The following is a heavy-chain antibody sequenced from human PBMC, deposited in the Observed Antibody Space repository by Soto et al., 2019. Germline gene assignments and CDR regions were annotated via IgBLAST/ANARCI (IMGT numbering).Heavy chain of an antibody. Sequence: ASVKVSCKASGYIFSNYAVHWVRQAPRQRLEWMGWINAGNGDTKNSQKFQRRVTITRDTSATTAYMEITSLRSDDTAVYYCARATTYQPPTKSLYHGMDVWGQGTTVTVSS. CDR3: ARATTYQPPTKSLYHGMDV. CDR1: GYIFSNYA. CDR2: INAGNGDT. V-gene: IGHV1-3*01. J-gene: IGHJ6*02. D-gene: IGHD2-2*01.